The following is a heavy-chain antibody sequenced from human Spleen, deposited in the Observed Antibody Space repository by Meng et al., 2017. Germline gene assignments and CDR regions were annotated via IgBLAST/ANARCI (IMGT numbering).Heavy chain of an antibody. CDR3: ARSHRPYGDSPYYFDY. CDR1: GYTFTSYA. Sequence: QGQLVQSGGEGKKPGASMKVSCKASGYTFTSYAMHWVRQAPGQRLEWMGWINAGNGNTKYSQKFQGRVTITRDTSASTAYMELSSLRSEDTAVYYCARSHRPYGDSPYYFDYWGQGTLVTVSS. J-gene: IGHJ4*02. CDR2: INAGNGNT. D-gene: IGHD4-17*01. V-gene: IGHV1-3*01.